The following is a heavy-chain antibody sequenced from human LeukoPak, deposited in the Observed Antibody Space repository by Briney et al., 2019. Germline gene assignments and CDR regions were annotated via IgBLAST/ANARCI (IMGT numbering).Heavy chain of an antibody. V-gene: IGHV5-51*01. Sequence: PGESLQISCQGSGYSFATYWIAWVRQMPGKGLEWMGIIYPGDSDTRYSPSFQGQVTISVDKSVSAAYLQWSSLKASDTAMYYCASPPTRECSSISCPLSYWGQGTLVTVSS. D-gene: IGHD2-2*01. CDR1: GYSFATYW. CDR2: IYPGDSDT. CDR3: ASPPTRECSSISCPLSY. J-gene: IGHJ4*02.